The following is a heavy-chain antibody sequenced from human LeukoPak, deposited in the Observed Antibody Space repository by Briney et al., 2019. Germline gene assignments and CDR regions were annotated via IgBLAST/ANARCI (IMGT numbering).Heavy chain of an antibody. CDR1: GFTVSSNY. D-gene: IGHD3-10*01. CDR3: AREKDYGSWSGIDY. Sequence: PGGSLRLSCAASGFTVSSNYMSWVRQAPGKGLEWVSIIYSGGGTYYADSVKGRFTISRDNSKNTLYLEMNSLRAEDTAVYYCAREKDYGSWSGIDYWGQGTLVAVSS. J-gene: IGHJ4*02. CDR2: IYSGGGT. V-gene: IGHV3-66*01.